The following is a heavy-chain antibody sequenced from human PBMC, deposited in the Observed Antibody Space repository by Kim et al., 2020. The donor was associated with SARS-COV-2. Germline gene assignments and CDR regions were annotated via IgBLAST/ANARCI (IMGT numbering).Heavy chain of an antibody. CDR3: ASSDFWSGYDGEGGVWFDP. CDR2: IIPIFGTA. D-gene: IGHD3-3*01. CDR1: GGTFSSYA. Sequence: SVKVSCKASGGTFSSYAISWVRQAPGQGLEWMGGIIPIFGTANYAQKFQGRVTITADESTSTAYMELSSLRSEDTAVYYCASSDFWSGYDGEGGVWFDPWGQGTLVTVSS. J-gene: IGHJ5*02. V-gene: IGHV1-69*13.